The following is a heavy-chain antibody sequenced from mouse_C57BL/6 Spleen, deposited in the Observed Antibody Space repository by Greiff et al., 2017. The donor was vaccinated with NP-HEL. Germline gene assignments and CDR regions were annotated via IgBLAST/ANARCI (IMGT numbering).Heavy chain of an antibody. CDR1: GYSITSGYY. J-gene: IGHJ4*01. CDR3: ARGIYYDYDVGAMDY. CDR2: ISYDGSN. D-gene: IGHD2-4*01. V-gene: IGHV3-6*01. Sequence: EVQRVESGPGLVKPSQSLSLTCSVTGYSITSGYYWNWIRQFPGNKLEWMGYISYDGSNNYNPSLKNRISITRDTSKNQFFLKLNSVTTEDTATYYGARGIYYDYDVGAMDYWGQGTSVTVSS.